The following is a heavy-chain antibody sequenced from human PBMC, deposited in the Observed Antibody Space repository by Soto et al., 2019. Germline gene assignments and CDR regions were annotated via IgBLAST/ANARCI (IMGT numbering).Heavy chain of an antibody. V-gene: IGHV1-69*01. Sequence: QVQLVQSGAEVKKPGSSVKVSCKASGGTFGSYAISWVRQAPGQGLEWMGGIIPIPGTANYAQKFQGRVTIAADESTSTAYMELSRLRSEVMAVYYCARSQGSSTSLEIYYYYYYGMDVWGQGTTVTVSS. CDR1: GGTFGSYA. J-gene: IGHJ6*02. D-gene: IGHD2-2*01. CDR3: ARSQGSSTSLEIYYYYYYGMDV. CDR2: IIPIPGTA.